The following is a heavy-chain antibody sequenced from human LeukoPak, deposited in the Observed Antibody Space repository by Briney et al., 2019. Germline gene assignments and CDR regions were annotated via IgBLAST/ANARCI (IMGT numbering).Heavy chain of an antibody. CDR2: IKQDETDK. CDR1: GFTFSNFW. CDR3: AKGRGLEY. J-gene: IGHJ4*02. D-gene: IGHD5-24*01. V-gene: IGHV3-7*01. Sequence: GGSLRLSCAASGFTFSNFWMTWVRQAPGKGLEWVANIKQDETDKYYMDSVKGRFTISRDNAKNSLYLQMNTLRAEDTAIYYCAKGRGLEYWGQGTLVTVSS.